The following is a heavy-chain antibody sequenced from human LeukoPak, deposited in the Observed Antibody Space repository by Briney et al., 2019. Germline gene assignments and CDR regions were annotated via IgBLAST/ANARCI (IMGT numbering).Heavy chain of an antibody. J-gene: IGHJ4*02. CDR1: GYTFTGYY. V-gene: IGHV1-2*02. D-gene: IGHD1-26*01. CDR3: ARDEADLSELLYLPPLDY. Sequence: ASVKVSCKSSGYTFTGYYMHWVRQAPGQGLEWMGWINPNSGGTNYAQKFQGRVTMTRDTSISTAYMELSRLRSDDTAVYYCARDEADLSELLYLPPLDYWGQGTLVTVSS. CDR2: INPNSGGT.